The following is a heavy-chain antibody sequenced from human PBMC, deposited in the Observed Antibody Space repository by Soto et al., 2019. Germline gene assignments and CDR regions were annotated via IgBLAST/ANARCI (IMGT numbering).Heavy chain of an antibody. Sequence: SETLSLTCTVSGYSISSGYYWGWIRQPPGKGLEWIGSIYHSGSTYYNPSLKSRVTISVDTSKNQFSLKLSSVTAADTAVYYCARGPSAGTGDYWGQGTLVTVSS. J-gene: IGHJ4*02. CDR3: ARGPSAGTGDY. V-gene: IGHV4-38-2*02. CDR1: GYSISSGYY. D-gene: IGHD6-13*01. CDR2: IYHSGST.